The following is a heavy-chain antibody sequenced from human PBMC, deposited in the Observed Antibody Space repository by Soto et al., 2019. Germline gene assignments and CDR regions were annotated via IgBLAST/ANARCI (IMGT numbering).Heavy chain of an antibody. Sequence: QVQLVESGGGVVQPGRSPRLSCAASGFTFSSYGMHWVRQAPGKGLEWVAVISYDGSNKYYADSVKGRFTISRDNSKNTLYLQMNSLRAEDTAVYYCAKDFVPAFGEHRYYYYGMDVWGQGTTVTVSS. J-gene: IGHJ6*02. D-gene: IGHD3-10*01. CDR1: GFTFSSYG. CDR3: AKDFVPAFGEHRYYYYGMDV. CDR2: ISYDGSNK. V-gene: IGHV3-30*18.